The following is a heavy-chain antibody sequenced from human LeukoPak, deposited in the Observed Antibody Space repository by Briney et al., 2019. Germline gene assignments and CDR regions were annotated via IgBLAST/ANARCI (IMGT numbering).Heavy chain of an antibody. J-gene: IGHJ5*02. D-gene: IGHD2-2*01. CDR3: ARARIVVVPAAKKTNWFDP. Sequence: SETLSLTCAVYGGSFSGYYWSWIRQPPGKGLEWIGEINHSGSTNYNPSLKSRVTISVDTSKNRVSLKLSSVTAADTAVYYCARARIVVVPAAKKTNWFDPWGQGTLVTVSS. V-gene: IGHV4-34*01. CDR2: INHSGST. CDR1: GGSFSGYY.